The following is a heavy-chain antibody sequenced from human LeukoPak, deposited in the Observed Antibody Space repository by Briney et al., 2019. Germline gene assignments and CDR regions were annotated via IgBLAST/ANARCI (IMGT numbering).Heavy chain of an antibody. CDR1: GFTFSGFA. D-gene: IGHD6-19*01. V-gene: IGHV3-48*02. CDR3: ARDGWYYFDY. Sequence: GGSLTLSCTASGFTFSGFAMRWVRQAPGKGLEWVSYISTTGAILYADSVKGRFTISRDNAKNSLYLQMNSLRDEDTAVYYCARDGWYYFDYWGQGTLVTVSS. J-gene: IGHJ4*02. CDR2: ISTTGAI.